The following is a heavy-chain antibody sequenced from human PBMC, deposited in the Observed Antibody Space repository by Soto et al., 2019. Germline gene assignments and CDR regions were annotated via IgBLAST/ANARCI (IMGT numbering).Heavy chain of an antibody. Sequence: WETLSLTGTVSGGSISSYYWSWIRQPPGKGLEWIGYIYYSGSTNYNPSLKSRVTISVDTSKNQFSLKLSSVTAADTAVYYCARSGSLRGYYYGMDVWGQGTTVTVSS. CDR3: ARSGSLRGYYYGMDV. D-gene: IGHD3-10*01. V-gene: IGHV4-59*01. CDR1: GGSISSYY. J-gene: IGHJ6*02. CDR2: IYYSGST.